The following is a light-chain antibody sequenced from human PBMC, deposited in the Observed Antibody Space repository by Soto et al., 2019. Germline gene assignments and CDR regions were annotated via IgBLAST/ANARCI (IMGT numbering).Light chain of an antibody. CDR2: AAS. CDR3: QQRNSYPIT. J-gene: IGKJ5*01. Sequence: DIQMTPAPSTLSGSVGDRVTITCRASQVISSYFAWYQQKPEKAPKLLIYAASTLQSGVPSRFSGSRSGTEFTLTISSLQPEDFATYYCQQRNSYPITFGQGTRLEIK. V-gene: IGKV1-9*01. CDR1: QVISSY.